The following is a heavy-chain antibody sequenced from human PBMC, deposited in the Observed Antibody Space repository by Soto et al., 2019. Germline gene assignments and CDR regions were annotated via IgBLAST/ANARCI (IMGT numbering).Heavy chain of an antibody. CDR1: GGSVSSGSYY. D-gene: IGHD6-6*01. CDR3: AREYSSSSSFDY. CDR2: IYYSGST. V-gene: IGHV4-61*01. Sequence: PSETLSLTCTVSGGSVSSGSYYWSWIRQPPGKGLEWIGYIYYSGSTNYNPSLKSRVTISVDTSKNQFSLKLSSATAADTAVYYCAREYSSSSSFDYWGQGTLVTVSS. J-gene: IGHJ4*02.